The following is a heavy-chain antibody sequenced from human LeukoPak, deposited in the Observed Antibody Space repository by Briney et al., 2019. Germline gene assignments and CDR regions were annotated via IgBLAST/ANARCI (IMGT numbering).Heavy chain of an antibody. CDR1: GFTFSSYS. CDR2: IYSGGST. Sequence: GGSLRLSCAASGFTFSSYSMNWVRQAPGKGLEWVSVIYSGGSTYYADSVKGRFTISRDNSKNTLYLQVNSLRAEDTAVYYCARWRPGDSSGFDYWGQGTLVTVSS. D-gene: IGHD3-22*01. J-gene: IGHJ4*02. CDR3: ARWRPGDSSGFDY. V-gene: IGHV3-66*01.